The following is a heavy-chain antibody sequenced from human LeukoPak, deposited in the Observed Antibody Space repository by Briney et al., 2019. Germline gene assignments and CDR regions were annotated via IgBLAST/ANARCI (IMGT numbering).Heavy chain of an antibody. J-gene: IGHJ4*02. D-gene: IGHD2-15*01. Sequence: PGGSLRLSCAASGFTFSNYGMHWVRQAPGKGLEWVAVISYDGINIYYIDSVQGRSTISRDNSKSTLCLQMNSLRAEDTAVYYCAKQLGYCSDGSCYFPYWGQGTLVTVSS. CDR2: ISYDGINI. CDR3: AKQLGYCSDGSCYFPY. CDR1: GFTFSNYG. V-gene: IGHV3-30*18.